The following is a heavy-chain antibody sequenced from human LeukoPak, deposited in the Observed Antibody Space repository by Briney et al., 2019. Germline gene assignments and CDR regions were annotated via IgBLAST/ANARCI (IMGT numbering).Heavy chain of an antibody. V-gene: IGHV1-2*02. J-gene: IGHJ3*02. CDR2: INPSGGT. D-gene: IGHD3-10*01. CDR3: ARGFGFLWFGELLKHDAFDI. CDR1: GGTFSSYA. Sequence: ASVKVSCKASGGTFSSYAISWVRQAPGQGLEWMGWINPSGGTNYTQKFQGRVTMTRDTSISTAYMELSRLRSDDTAVYYCARGFGFLWFGELLKHDAFDIWGQGTVVTVSS.